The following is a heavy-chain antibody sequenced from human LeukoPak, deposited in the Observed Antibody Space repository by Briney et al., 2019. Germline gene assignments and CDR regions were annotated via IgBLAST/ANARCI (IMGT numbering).Heavy chain of an antibody. CDR2: IIPIFGTA. D-gene: IGHD6-13*01. CDR3: ARDRRIAAAGSSAFDI. J-gene: IGHJ3*02. CDR1: GYTFTSYG. Sequence: ASVKVSCKASGYTFTSYGISWVRQAPGQGLEWMGRIIPIFGTANYAQKFQGRVTITTDESTSTAYMELSSLRSEDTAVYYCARDRRIAAAGSSAFDIWGQGTMVTVSS. V-gene: IGHV1-69*05.